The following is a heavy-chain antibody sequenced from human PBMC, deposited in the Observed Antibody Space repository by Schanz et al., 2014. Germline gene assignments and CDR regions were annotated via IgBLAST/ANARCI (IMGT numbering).Heavy chain of an antibody. CDR3: ARGFLASGGKTCDC. Sequence: EVQLVESGGGLVQPGGSLRLSCAASGFTFSTYWMSWVRQAPGKGMEWVANIKQDGSEKSYVDSVKGPFTSSRDNAKTSMYLQMNSLTSADTAVYYCARGFLASGGKTCDCWGQGTLVTVSS. J-gene: IGHJ4*02. D-gene: IGHD1-26*01. CDR1: GFTFSTYW. CDR2: IKQDGSEK. V-gene: IGHV3-7*03.